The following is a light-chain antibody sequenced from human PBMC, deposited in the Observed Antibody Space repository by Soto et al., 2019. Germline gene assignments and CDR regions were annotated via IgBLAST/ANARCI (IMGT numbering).Light chain of an antibody. J-gene: IGKJ3*01. Sequence: EIVLTQSPATLSLSPGERATLSCRASQSVSSYLAWYQQKPGQAPMLLIYDAFNRATGITARFSGSGSGTAFTITISSLALADFAVYYCDQRNNWPPTFGPGTKVDIK. CDR3: DQRNNWPPT. CDR1: QSVSSY. V-gene: IGKV3-11*01. CDR2: DAF.